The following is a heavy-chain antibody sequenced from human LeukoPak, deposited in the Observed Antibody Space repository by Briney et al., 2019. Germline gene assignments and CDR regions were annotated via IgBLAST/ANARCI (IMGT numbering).Heavy chain of an antibody. CDR1: GFTFCSYT. CDR3: ARNQHSGFWTPSGCYYGIVF. D-gene: IGHD6-25*01. V-gene: IGHV3-74*01. J-gene: IGHJ6*02. CDR2: INSDGSST. Sequence: PGGSLRLSCALYGFTFCSYTMHWVRQAPGKGLVRVSRINSDGSSTSYADSVKGRFTISRDNAKNTLYLQMNSLRAEDTAVYYCARNQHSGFWTPSGCYYGIVFWGQGTTVTVSS.